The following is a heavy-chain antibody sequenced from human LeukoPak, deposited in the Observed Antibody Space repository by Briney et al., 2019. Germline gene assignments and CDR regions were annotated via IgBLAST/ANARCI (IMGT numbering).Heavy chain of an antibody. D-gene: IGHD3-22*01. CDR2: IIPILGIA. Sequence: LVKVSCKASGGTFSSYTISWVRQAPGQGLEWMGRIIPILGIANYAQKFQGRVTITADKSTSTAYMELSSLRSEDTAVYYCARAHGTHSSGYYDYWGQGTLVTVSS. CDR3: ARAHGTHSSGYYDY. CDR1: GGTFSSYT. V-gene: IGHV1-69*02. J-gene: IGHJ4*02.